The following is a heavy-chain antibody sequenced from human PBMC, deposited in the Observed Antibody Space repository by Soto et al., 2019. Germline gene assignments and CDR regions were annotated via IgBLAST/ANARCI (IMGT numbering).Heavy chain of an antibody. J-gene: IGHJ4*02. V-gene: IGHV3-30-3*01. CDR1: GFTFSSYA. D-gene: IGHD2-15*01. Sequence: QVQLVESGGGVVQPGRSLRLSCAASGFTFSSYAMHWVRQAPGKGLEWVAVISYDGSNKYYAGSVKGRFTISRDNSKKTLYLQMNSLRAEDTAVYYCARVPSSSGRAHFDYWGQGTLVTVSS. CDR2: ISYDGSNK. CDR3: ARVPSSSGRAHFDY.